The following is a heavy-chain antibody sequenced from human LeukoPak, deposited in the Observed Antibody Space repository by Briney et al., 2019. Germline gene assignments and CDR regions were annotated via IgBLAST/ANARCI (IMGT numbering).Heavy chain of an antibody. CDR1: GFTFSSYS. Sequence: GGSLRLSCAASGFTFSSYSMNWVRQAPGEGLEWVSYISSSSSTIYYADSVKGRFTISRDNAKNSLYLQMNSLRAEDTAVYYCASAKQWLVNYYYGMDVWGQGTTVTVSS. D-gene: IGHD6-19*01. J-gene: IGHJ6*02. CDR3: ASAKQWLVNYYYGMDV. V-gene: IGHV3-48*01. CDR2: ISSSSSTI.